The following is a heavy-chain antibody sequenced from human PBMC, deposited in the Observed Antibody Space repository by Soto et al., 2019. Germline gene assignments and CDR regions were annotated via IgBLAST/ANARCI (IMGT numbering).Heavy chain of an antibody. Sequence: GGSLRLSCAASGFTFNRYSLNWVRQAPGKGLEWVSSVTSSSSSMLYADSVKGRFTISRDDAKDSLFLQMNSLRADDTAVYYCAREADFASSGYVLDYWGQGTLVTVSS. J-gene: IGHJ4*02. CDR3: AREADFASSGYVLDY. CDR1: GFTFNRYS. CDR2: VTSSSSSM. V-gene: IGHV3-21*01. D-gene: IGHD3-22*01.